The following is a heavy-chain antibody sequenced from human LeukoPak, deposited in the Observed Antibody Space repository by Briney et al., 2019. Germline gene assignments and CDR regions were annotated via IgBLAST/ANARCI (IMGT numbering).Heavy chain of an antibody. Sequence: ASVKVSCKASGYTFTSYDINWVRQATGQGLEWMGWMNPNSGNTGYAQKFQGRVTMTRNTSISTAYMELRSLRSDDTAVYYCARVQDTYYYDSSGYYPLDYWGQGTLVTVSS. D-gene: IGHD3-22*01. CDR1: GYTFTSYD. V-gene: IGHV1-8*01. J-gene: IGHJ4*02. CDR2: MNPNSGNT. CDR3: ARVQDTYYYDSSGYYPLDY.